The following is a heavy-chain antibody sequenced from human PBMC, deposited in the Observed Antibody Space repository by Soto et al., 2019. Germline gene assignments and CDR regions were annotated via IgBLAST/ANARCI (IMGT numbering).Heavy chain of an antibody. V-gene: IGHV4-61*01. CDR1: GASVSSPTYY. Sequence: SESLSLTFTVSGASVSSPTYYWNWIRQPTGKPLEWIGYIYYSGSTTYNPSLKSRVTISLDTSNDQFSLKLSSVTAADTAVYYCAKTRDNNIYCDSHSDSWG. CDR2: IYYSGST. J-gene: IGHJ6*03. CDR3: AKTRDNNIYCDSHSDS. D-gene: IGHD4-17*01.